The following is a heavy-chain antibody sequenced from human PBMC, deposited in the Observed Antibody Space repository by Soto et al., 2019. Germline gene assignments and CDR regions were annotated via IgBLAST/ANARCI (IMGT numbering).Heavy chain of an antibody. Sequence: GASVKVSCKASGYTFTSYYIHWVRQAPGQGLEWMGIINPSGGSTSYAQKFQGRVTMTRDTSTSTVYMELSSLRSEDTAVYYCARDPPIAAVGLGMDLWGQGTTVTVSS. CDR3: ARDPPIAAVGLGMDL. CDR1: GYTFTSYY. D-gene: IGHD6-13*01. V-gene: IGHV1-46*01. CDR2: INPSGGST. J-gene: IGHJ6*02.